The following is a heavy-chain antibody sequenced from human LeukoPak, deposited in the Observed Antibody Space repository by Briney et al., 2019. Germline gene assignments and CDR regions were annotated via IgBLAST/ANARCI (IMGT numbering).Heavy chain of an antibody. CDR3: AKDPRDYYDSSGYFDY. Sequence: GGSLRLSCAASGSTFSSYGMHWVRQAPGKGLEWVAVIWYDGSNKYYADSVKGRFTISRDNSKNTLYLQMNSLRAEDTAVYYCAKDPRDYYDSSGYFDYWGQGTLVTVSS. V-gene: IGHV3-33*06. CDR2: IWYDGSNK. J-gene: IGHJ4*02. CDR1: GSTFSSYG. D-gene: IGHD3-22*01.